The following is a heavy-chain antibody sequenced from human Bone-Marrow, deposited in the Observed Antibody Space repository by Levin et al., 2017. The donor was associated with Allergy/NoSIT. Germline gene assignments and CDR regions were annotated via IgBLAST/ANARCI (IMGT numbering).Heavy chain of an antibody. CDR2: IYYSGST. J-gene: IGHJ5*02. D-gene: IGHD1-1*01. CDR3: AQGGPFHDSAPSWFEP. Sequence: PSETLSLTCSVSGVPINSGGYYWTWMRQHPGKALEWIGYIYYSGSTYYNPSLKSRISMSVDTSNNHLSLSLTSVTAADTAVYYSAQGGPFHDSAPSWFEPWGQGTLVTVSS. CDR1: GVPINSGGYY. V-gene: IGHV4-31*03.